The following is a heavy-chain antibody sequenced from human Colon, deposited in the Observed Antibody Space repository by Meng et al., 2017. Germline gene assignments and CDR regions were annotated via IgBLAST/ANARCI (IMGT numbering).Heavy chain of an antibody. CDR2: IDHFGIS. V-gene: IGHV4-34*02. CDR3: ATGLRHGDWFDP. Sequence: QQGGAGVLILSTALPLTCAVSGGSFSGFYWSWIRQPPGKGLEWIGEIDHFGISNYNSSLKGRLTMSVDTSKKQISLTLTSVTAADTAVYYCATGLRHGDWFDPWGPGTLVTVSS. J-gene: IGHJ5*02. CDR1: GGSFSGFY. D-gene: IGHD4-17*01.